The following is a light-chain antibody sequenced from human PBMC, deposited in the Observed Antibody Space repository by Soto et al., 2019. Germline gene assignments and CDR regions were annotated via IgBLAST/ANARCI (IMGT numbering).Light chain of an antibody. CDR1: SSDVGSYNL. Sequence: QSVLTQPASVSGSPGQSITISCTGTSSDVGSYNLVSWYQQHPGKAPKLMIYEGSKRPSGVSNRFSGSKSGNTASLAISGLQAEDEADYYCCSYAGSRTPLVFGGGTKLTVL. J-gene: IGLJ2*01. CDR3: CSYAGSRTPLV. V-gene: IGLV2-23*01. CDR2: EGS.